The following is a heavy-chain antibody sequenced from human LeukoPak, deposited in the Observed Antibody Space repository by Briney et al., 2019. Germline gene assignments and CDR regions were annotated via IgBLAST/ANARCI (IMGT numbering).Heavy chain of an antibody. Sequence: GGSLRLSCAASGFTFSSYSMNWVRQAPGKGLEWVSSISSSSSYIYYADSVKGRFTISRDNAKNSLYLQMNSLRAEDTAVYYCARAPTSSPAAFDIWGQGTMVTVSS. V-gene: IGHV3-21*01. J-gene: IGHJ3*02. CDR1: GFTFSSYS. CDR2: ISSSSSYI. CDR3: ARAPTSSPAAFDI.